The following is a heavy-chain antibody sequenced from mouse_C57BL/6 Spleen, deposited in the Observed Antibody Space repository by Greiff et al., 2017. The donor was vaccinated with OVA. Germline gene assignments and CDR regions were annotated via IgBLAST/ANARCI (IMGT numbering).Heavy chain of an antibody. CDR2: ISDGGSYT. Sequence: EVHLVESGGGLVKPGGSLKLSCAASGFTFSSYAMSWVRQTPEKRLEWVATISDGGSYTYYPDNVKGRFTISRDNAKNHLYLQMSHLKSEDTAMYYCARDGAGYFDYWGQGTTLTVSS. D-gene: IGHD3-3*01. CDR1: GFTFSSYA. V-gene: IGHV5-4*01. CDR3: ARDGAGYFDY. J-gene: IGHJ2*01.